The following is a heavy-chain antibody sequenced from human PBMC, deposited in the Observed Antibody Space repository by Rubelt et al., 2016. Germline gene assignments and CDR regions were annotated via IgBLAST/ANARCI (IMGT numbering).Heavy chain of an antibody. CDR2: ISPYNGKT. D-gene: IGHD6-19*01. CDR1: GYTFTSYG. V-gene: IGHV1-18*01. J-gene: IGHJ4*02. Sequence: QVQLVQSGAEVKKPGASVKVSCKASGYTFTSYGISWVRQAPGQGLEWMGWISPYNGKTNDEQKLQGRVTMTTDTCTSKAYMELRSLRSDDTAVYYCARVYSSDSFDYWGQGTLVTVSS. CDR3: ARVYSSDSFDY.